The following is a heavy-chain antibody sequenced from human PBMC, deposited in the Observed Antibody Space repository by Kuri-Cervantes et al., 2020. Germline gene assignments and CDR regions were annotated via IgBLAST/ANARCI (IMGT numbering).Heavy chain of an antibody. Sequence: GGSLRLSCAASGFTFSSYWMSWVRQAPGKGLEWVANIKQDGSEKYYVDSVKGRFTISRDNAKNSLYLQMNSLRAEDTAVYYCATKNCSGGSCYLYYFDYWAQGTLVTVSS. CDR1: GFTFSSYW. J-gene: IGHJ4*02. D-gene: IGHD2-15*01. CDR3: ATKNCSGGSCYLYYFDY. V-gene: IGHV3-7*01. CDR2: IKQDGSEK.